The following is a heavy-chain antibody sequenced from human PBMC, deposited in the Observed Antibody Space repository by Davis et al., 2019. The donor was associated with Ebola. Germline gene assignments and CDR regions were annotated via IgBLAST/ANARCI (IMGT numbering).Heavy chain of an antibody. V-gene: IGHV3-30*03. J-gene: IGHJ4*02. CDR2: ISYDGSNK. D-gene: IGHD3-22*01. CDR3: AEITMIVVVITTYYYFDY. Sequence: GESLKISCAASGFTFSSYGMHWVRQAPGKGLEWVAVISYDGSNKYYADSVKGRFTISRDNSKNTLYLQMNSLRAEDTAVYYCAEITMIVVVITTYYYFDYWGQGTLVTVSS. CDR1: GFTFSSYG.